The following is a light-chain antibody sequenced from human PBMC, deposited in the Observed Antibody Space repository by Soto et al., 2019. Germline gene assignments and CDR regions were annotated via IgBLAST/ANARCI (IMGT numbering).Light chain of an antibody. CDR3: QQRSNWPPEVT. CDR1: QSVSSS. J-gene: IGKJ3*01. Sequence: EIVLTQSPDTLSLSPGERATLSCRASQSVSSSLAWYQQKPGQAPRLLFYDASNRATGIPARFRGSGSGTDFTLTISSLEPEDFAVYYCQQRSNWPPEVTFGPGTKVDIK. V-gene: IGKV3-11*01. CDR2: DAS.